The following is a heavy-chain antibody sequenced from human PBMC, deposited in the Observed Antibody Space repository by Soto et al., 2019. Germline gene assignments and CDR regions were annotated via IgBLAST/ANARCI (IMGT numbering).Heavy chain of an antibody. D-gene: IGHD3-22*01. CDR2: IDPSDSYT. CDR3: ARLLIDLDSSGYSYYFDY. Sequence: PGESLKISCQGSGYSFTSYWISWVRQMPGKGLEWMGRIDPSDSYTNYSPSFQGHVTISADKSISTAYLQWSSLKASDTAMYYCARLLIDLDSSGYSYYFDYWGQGTLVTVSS. J-gene: IGHJ4*02. V-gene: IGHV5-10-1*01. CDR1: GYSFTSYW.